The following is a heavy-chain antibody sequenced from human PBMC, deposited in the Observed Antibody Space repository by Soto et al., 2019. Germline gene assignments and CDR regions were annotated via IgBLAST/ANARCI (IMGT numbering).Heavy chain of an antibody. J-gene: IGHJ4*02. Sequence: SETLSLTCTVSGGSISSGGYYWSWIRQHPGKGLEWIGYIYYSGSTYYNPSLKSRVTIPVDTSKNQFSLKLSSVTAADTAVYYCARSLFGVVIRNFDYWGQGTLVTVSS. CDR3: ARSLFGVVIRNFDY. CDR1: GGSISSGGYY. D-gene: IGHD3-3*01. CDR2: IYYSGST. V-gene: IGHV4-31*03.